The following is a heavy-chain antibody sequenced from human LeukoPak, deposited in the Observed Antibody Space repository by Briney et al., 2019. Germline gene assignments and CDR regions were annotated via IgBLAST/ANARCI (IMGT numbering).Heavy chain of an antibody. CDR1: GFPFSNYW. V-gene: IGHV3-7*01. CDR2: MKEDGGEI. Sequence: GGSLRLSCADSGFPFSNYWMAWVRQAPGKGLEWVANMKEDGGEINYVDSVKGRFTISRDNAKNSLDLQMNSLRVDDTAVYYCVRDRGYSTLDYWGQGTLVIVSS. CDR3: VRDRGYSTLDY. J-gene: IGHJ4*02. D-gene: IGHD4-23*01.